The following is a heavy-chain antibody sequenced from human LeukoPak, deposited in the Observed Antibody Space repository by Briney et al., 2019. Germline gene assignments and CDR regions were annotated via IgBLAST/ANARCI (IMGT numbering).Heavy chain of an antibody. CDR1: GFSFSTYW. CDR3: AREVLWFGELLAPFGH. D-gene: IGHD3-10*01. Sequence: GGSLRLSCTGSGFSFSTYWMIWVRQAPGKGLEWVASIKQDGSEKYYVDSVKGRFTISRDNAKNSLYLQMNSLRAEDTAVYYCAREVLWFGELLAPFGHWGQGTLVTVSS. J-gene: IGHJ4*02. V-gene: IGHV3-7*03. CDR2: IKQDGSEK.